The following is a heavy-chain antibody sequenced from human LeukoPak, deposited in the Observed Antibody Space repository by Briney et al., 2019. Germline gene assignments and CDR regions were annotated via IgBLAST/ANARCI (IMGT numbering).Heavy chain of an antibody. V-gene: IGHV4-59*01. J-gene: IGHJ5*02. CDR2: IYYSGST. D-gene: IGHD6-13*01. CDR1: SGSISSYY. Sequence: SETLSLTCTVSSGSISSYYWSWIRQPPGKGLEWIGYIYYSGSTNYNPSLKSRVTISVDTSKNQFSLKLSSVTAADTAVYYCARDGLAAAGTHSWFDPWGQGTLVTVSS. CDR3: ARDGLAAAGTHSWFDP.